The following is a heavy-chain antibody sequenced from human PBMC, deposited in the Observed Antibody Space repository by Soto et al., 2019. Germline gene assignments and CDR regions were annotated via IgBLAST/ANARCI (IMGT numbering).Heavy chain of an antibody. V-gene: IGHV3-33*01. CDR2: IWYDGSNK. CDR1: GFTFSSYG. CDR3: ARDGYSSGRAPARMIDY. Sequence: QVQLVESGGGVVQPGRSLRLSCAASGFTFSSYGMHWVRQAPGKGLEWVAVIWYDGSNKYYADSVKGRFTISRDNSKNTLYLQMNSLRAEDTAVYYCARDGYSSGRAPARMIDYWGQGTLVTVSS. J-gene: IGHJ4*02. D-gene: IGHD6-19*01.